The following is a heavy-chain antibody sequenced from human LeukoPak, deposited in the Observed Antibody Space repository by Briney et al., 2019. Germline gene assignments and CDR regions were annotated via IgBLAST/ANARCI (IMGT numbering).Heavy chain of an antibody. J-gene: IGHJ5*02. CDR1: GFTFSSYS. V-gene: IGHV3-48*04. D-gene: IGHD3-10*01. CDR2: ISSSSSTI. CDR3: ARDLEAFTMVRGVTMWFDP. Sequence: PGGSLRLSCAASGFTFSSYSMNWVRQAPGKGLEWVSYISSSSSTIYYADSVKGRFTISRDNAKNSLYLQMNSLRAEDTAVYYCARDLEAFTMVRGVTMWFDPWGQGTLVTVSS.